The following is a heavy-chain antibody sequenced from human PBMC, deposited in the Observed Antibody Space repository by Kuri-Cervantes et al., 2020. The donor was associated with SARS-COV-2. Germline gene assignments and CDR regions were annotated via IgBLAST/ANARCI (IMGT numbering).Heavy chain of an antibody. CDR2: IYYSGST. CDR3: ARAQVRGVIITLFDY. V-gene: IGHV4-31*03. CDR1: GGSISSGGYY. D-gene: IGHD3-10*01. Sequence: SETLSLTCTVSGGSISSGGYYWSWIRQHPGKGLEWIGYIYYSGSTYYNPSLKSRVTISVDTSKNQFSLKLSSVTAADTAVYYCARAQVRGVIITLFDYWGQGTLVTVSS. J-gene: IGHJ4*02.